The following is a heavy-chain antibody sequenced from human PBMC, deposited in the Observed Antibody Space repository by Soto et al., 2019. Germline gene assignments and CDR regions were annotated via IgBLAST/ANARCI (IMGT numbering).Heavy chain of an antibody. CDR1: GFTFNTFG. CDR3: ARDASVGASYSGSAYYAMDV. CDR2: IRYDGSNN. Sequence: QVQLAESGGGVVQPGRSLRLSCAASGFTFNTFGMHWVRQAPGEGLEWVAVIRYDGSNNYYADSVKGRFTISRDNSKNTQSLQMNSLRAEDTAVYYCARDASVGASYSGSAYYAMDVWGRGTTVTVSS. J-gene: IGHJ6*02. D-gene: IGHD1-26*01. V-gene: IGHV3-33*01.